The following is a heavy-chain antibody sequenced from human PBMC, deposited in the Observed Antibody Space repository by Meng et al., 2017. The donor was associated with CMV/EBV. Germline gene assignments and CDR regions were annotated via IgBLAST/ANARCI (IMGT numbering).Heavy chain of an antibody. CDR2: IYYSGST. Sequence: GSLRLSCTVSGGSISSSSYYWGWIRQPPGKGLEWIGSIYYSGSTYYNPSLKSRVTISVDTSKNQFSLKLSSVTAAGTAVYYCARHSSMRLSCWFDPWGQGTLVTVSS. V-gene: IGHV4-39*01. CDR3: ARHSSMRLSCWFDP. CDR1: GGSISSSSYY. J-gene: IGHJ5*02. D-gene: IGHD3-16*02.